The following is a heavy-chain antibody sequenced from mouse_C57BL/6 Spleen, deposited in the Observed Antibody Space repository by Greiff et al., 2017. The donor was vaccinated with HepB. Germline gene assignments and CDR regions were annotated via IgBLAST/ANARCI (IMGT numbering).Heavy chain of an antibody. D-gene: IGHD2-3*01. V-gene: IGHV1-52*01. J-gene: IGHJ3*01. CDR1: GYTFTSYW. CDR3: ATASYDGYSSFAY. CDR2: IDPSDSET. Sequence: VQLQQPGAELVRPGSSVKLSCKASGYTFTSYWMHWVKQRPIQGLEWIGNIDPSDSETHYNQKFKDKATLTVDKSSSTAYMQLSSLTSEDSAVYYCATASYDGYSSFAYWGQGTLVTVSA.